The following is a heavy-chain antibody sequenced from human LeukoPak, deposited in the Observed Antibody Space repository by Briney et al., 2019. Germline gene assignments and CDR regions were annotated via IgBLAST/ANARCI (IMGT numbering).Heavy chain of an antibody. CDR3: TRDSSYGDYSTPFDY. J-gene: IGHJ4*02. V-gene: IGHV3-23*01. CDR1: RFIFSTYA. D-gene: IGHD4-17*01. Sequence: PGGSLRLSCAASRFIFSTYAMTWVRQAPGKGLEWVSSSGSSIDYSDSVKGRFTISRDNSKNTLYLQMNSLSAEDTAVYYCTRDSSYGDYSTPFDYWGQGALVTVSS. CDR2: SGSSI.